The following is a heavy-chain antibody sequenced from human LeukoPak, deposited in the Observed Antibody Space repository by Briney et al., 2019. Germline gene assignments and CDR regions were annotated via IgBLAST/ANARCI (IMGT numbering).Heavy chain of an antibody. CDR3: AKERRMGAFDI. V-gene: IGHV3-9*01. D-gene: IGHD2-8*01. CDR2: ISWNSGSI. Sequence: GRSLRLSCAASGFAFDDYAMHWIRQAPGKGLEWVSGISWNSGSIGYADSVKGRFTISRDNAKNSLYLQMNSLRAEDTALYYCAKERRMGAFDIWGQGTMVTVSS. J-gene: IGHJ3*02. CDR1: GFAFDDYA.